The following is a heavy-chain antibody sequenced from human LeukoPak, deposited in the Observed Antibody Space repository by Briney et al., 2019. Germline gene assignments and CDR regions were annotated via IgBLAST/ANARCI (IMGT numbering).Heavy chain of an antibody. V-gene: IGHV4-4*08. CDR3: AKGSGYWGFDS. J-gene: IGHJ4*02. D-gene: IGHD2-15*01. CDR2: ICSTGST. CDR1: NGFLGGNY. Sequence: SETLSLNCIVPNGFLGGNYWSWIRQPPAKELESIGYICSTGSTNYNPSFKSRVAISIDTSKKQLSLQVISVTASDTALYFCAKGSGYWGFDSWGQGTLVSVSS.